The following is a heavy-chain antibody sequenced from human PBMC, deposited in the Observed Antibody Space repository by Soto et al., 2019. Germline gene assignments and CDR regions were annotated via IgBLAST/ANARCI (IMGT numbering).Heavy chain of an antibody. D-gene: IGHD2-2*01. CDR3: ARDSSTTNPV. CDR1: GYTFTDYD. J-gene: IGHJ3*01. Sequence: QVQRVQSGAEVRRPGTSVMVSCKTSGYTFTDYDINWVRQATGQGLEWMGLMNTNSGNTGYAQKFQGRVSMTRKTATSTAYMELSSLRADDTAIYFCARDSSTTNPVWGQGTMVTVSS. V-gene: IGHV1-8*01. CDR2: MNTNSGNT.